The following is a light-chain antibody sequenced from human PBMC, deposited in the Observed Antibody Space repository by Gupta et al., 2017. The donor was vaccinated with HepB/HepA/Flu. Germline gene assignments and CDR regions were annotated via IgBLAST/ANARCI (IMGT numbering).Light chain of an antibody. J-gene: IGKJ4*01. CDR2: ASS. V-gene: IGKV1-9*01. CDR1: QGISSY. CDR3: QQLNSYLPLT. Sequence: DIQLTQSPSFLSASVGDRDTITCRASQGISSYLAWYQQKPGKAPKLLIYASSTLQSGFPSRFSGSGSGTEFTLTISSLQPEDFATYYCQQLNSYLPLTFGGGTKVEIK.